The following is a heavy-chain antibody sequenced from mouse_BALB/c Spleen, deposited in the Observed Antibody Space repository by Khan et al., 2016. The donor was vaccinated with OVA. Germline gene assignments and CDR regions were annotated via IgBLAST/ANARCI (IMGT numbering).Heavy chain of an antibody. J-gene: IGHJ2*01. CDR1: GYSITSDYA. D-gene: IGHD1-1*01. CDR3: ARVYGGDFDY. Sequence: EVKLLESGPGLVKPSQSLSLTCTVTGYSITSDYAWNWIRQFPGNKLEWMGYISYSGNTKYNPSLKSRISIPRDTSKNQFFLQLNSVTIEYTATYYCARVYGGDFDYWGQGTTLTVSS. V-gene: IGHV3-2*02. CDR2: ISYSGNT.